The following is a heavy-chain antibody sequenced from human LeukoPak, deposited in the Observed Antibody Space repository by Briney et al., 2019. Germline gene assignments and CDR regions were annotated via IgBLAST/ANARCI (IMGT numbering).Heavy chain of an antibody. V-gene: IGHV3-23*01. CDR2: ISGSGGST. J-gene: IGHJ5*02. Sequence: AISGSGGSTYYADSVKGRFTISRDNSKNTVYLQMNSLRAEDTAVYYCASRHGQVGNNWFDRWGQGTLVTVSS. CDR3: ASRHGQVGNNWFDR. D-gene: IGHD3-10*01.